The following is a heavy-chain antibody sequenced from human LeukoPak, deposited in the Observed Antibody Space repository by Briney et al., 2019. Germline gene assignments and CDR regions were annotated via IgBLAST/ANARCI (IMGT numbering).Heavy chain of an antibody. Sequence: PGGSLRLSCAASGFTFSSYWMSWVRQAPGKGLEGVANIKQDGSEKYYVDSVKGRFTISRDNAKNSLYLQMNSLRAEDTAVYYCARDGRGGHYDFWSGYYGHFDYWGQGTLVTVSS. J-gene: IGHJ4*02. CDR3: ARDGRGGHYDFWSGYYGHFDY. CDR1: GFTFSSYW. D-gene: IGHD3-3*01. CDR2: IKQDGSEK. V-gene: IGHV3-7*01.